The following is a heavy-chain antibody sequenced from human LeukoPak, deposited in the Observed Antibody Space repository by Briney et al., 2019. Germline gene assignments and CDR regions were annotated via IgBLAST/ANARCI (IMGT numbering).Heavy chain of an antibody. Sequence: PSETLSLTCTVSGGSISSYYWSWIRQPAGKGLEWIGRIYTSGSTNYNPSLKSRVTMSVDTSKNQFSLKLSSVTAADTAVDYCARGITGTSGANYYYYHMDVWGQGTTVTVSS. CDR3: ARGITGTSGANYYYYHMDV. CDR1: GGSISSYY. D-gene: IGHD1-7*01. V-gene: IGHV4-4*07. CDR2: IYTSGST. J-gene: IGHJ6*03.